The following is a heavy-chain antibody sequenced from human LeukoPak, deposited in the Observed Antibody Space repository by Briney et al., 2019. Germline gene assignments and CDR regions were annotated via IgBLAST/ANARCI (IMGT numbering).Heavy chain of an antibody. J-gene: IGHJ4*02. CDR3: ARGGWAYCGGDCWRIDY. Sequence: SVKGSCKSSGYTFTRYAMNWVRQAPGQGLEWMGGIIPIFGTANYAQKFQGRVTITADKSTSTAYMELSSMSSEDTAVYYCARGGWAYCGGDCWRIDYWGQGTLVTVSS. CDR1: GYTFTRYA. CDR2: IIPIFGTA. V-gene: IGHV1-69*06. D-gene: IGHD2-21*02.